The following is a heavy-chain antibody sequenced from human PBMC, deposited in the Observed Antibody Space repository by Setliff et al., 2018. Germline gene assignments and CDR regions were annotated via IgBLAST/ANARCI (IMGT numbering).Heavy chain of an antibody. V-gene: IGHV4-38-2*02. D-gene: IGHD3-22*01. J-gene: IGHJ4*02. CDR2: IYHSGST. CDR1: GYSISSGYY. Sequence: PSETLSLTCTVSGYSISSGYYWGWIRQPPGKGLEWIGSIYHSGSTYYNPSLKSRVTISVDTSKNQFSLRLNSETAADTAVYYCARLWISYESNTYFYPKYFDFWGQGTLVTVSS. CDR3: ARLWISYESNTYFYPKYFDF.